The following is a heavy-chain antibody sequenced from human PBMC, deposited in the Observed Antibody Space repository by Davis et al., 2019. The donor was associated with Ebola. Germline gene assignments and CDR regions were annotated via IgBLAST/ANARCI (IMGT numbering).Heavy chain of an antibody. Sequence: PGGSLRLSCAASGFTFDDYGMRWVRQAPGKGLEWVSGINWNGGSTSYADSVKGRFTISRDNAKNSLYLQMNSLRAEDTALYYCARELIAAAGTKWFDPWGQGTLVTVSS. CDR3: ARELIAAAGTKWFDP. J-gene: IGHJ5*02. CDR1: GFTFDDYG. V-gene: IGHV3-20*04. CDR2: INWNGGST. D-gene: IGHD6-13*01.